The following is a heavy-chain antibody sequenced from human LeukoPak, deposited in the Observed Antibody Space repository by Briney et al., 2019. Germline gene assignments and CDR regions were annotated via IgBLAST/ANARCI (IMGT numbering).Heavy chain of an antibody. D-gene: IGHD1-26*01. CDR2: MNPNSGHT. CDR1: GYTFTSYD. J-gene: IGHJ4*02. CDR3: ARSIVGVRKRNDY. V-gene: IGHV1-8*01. Sequence: ASVKVSCKASGYTFTSYDFIWVRQASGLGLEWMGWMNPNSGHTGYAQKFQGRVTMTRTTSISTAYMELTSLTSEDSAVYYCARSIVGVRKRNDYWGQGTLVTVSS.